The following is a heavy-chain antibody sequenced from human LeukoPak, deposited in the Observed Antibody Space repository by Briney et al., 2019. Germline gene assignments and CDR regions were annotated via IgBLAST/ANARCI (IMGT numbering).Heavy chain of an antibody. Sequence: GGSLRLSCAASGFTFSNYAMRWVRQAPGKGLEWASGISGSGDSTYYADSVKGRFTISRDNSKNILYLQMNSLRTEDSAVYFCAKDFRVGARSFDYWGQGTLVTVSS. CDR1: GFTFSNYA. CDR3: AKDFRVGARSFDY. J-gene: IGHJ4*02. CDR2: ISGSGDST. V-gene: IGHV3-23*01. D-gene: IGHD1-26*01.